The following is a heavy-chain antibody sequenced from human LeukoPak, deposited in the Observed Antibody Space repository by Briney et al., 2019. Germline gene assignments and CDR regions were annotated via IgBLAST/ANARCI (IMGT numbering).Heavy chain of an antibody. J-gene: IGHJ3*02. CDR3: ARERPPYYYGSGSYRAFDI. Sequence: SETLSLTCALYGQSFSGYYWSWLRQPPGKGLEWLGEINHSGSTNYNPSLKSRVTISGDTSKNQFSLKLSSVTAADTAVYYCARERPPYYYGSGSYRAFDIWGQGTMVTVSS. V-gene: IGHV4-34*01. CDR1: GQSFSGYY. D-gene: IGHD3-10*01. CDR2: INHSGST.